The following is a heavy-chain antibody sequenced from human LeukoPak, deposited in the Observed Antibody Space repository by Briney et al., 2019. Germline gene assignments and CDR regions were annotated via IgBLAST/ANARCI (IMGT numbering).Heavy chain of an antibody. CDR2: IYYSGRT. V-gene: IGHV4-30-4*07. CDR1: GGSVGSDTYS. Sequence: TSSETLSLTCAVSGGSVGSDTYSWTWIRKPPGKGLEWIGYIYYSGRTYYNPSLKSRITRSVDTSKNQFSLKMSSVTSADTAVYYCARESGYSPDYWGQGTLVTVSS. D-gene: IGHD5-18*01. CDR3: ARESGYSPDY. J-gene: IGHJ4*02.